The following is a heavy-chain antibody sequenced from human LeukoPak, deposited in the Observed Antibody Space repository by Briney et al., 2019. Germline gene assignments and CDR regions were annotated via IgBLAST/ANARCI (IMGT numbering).Heavy chain of an antibody. D-gene: IGHD3-3*01. CDR3: ARGPSGWSDY. V-gene: IGHV4-34*01. Sequence: SETLSLTCAVYGGSFSGYYWSWIRQPPGKGLEWIGEINHSGSTNYNPSLKSRVTISVDTSKNQFSLKLSSVTAADTAVYYCARGPSGWSDYWGQGTLVTVSS. CDR2: INHSGST. J-gene: IGHJ4*02. CDR1: GGSFSGYY.